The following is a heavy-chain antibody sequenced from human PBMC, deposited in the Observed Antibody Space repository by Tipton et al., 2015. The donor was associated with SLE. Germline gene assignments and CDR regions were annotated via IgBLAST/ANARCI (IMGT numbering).Heavy chain of an antibody. D-gene: IGHD1/OR15-1a*01. V-gene: IGHV4-34*01. CDR3: ARVPLGQRQTGYWYFDL. J-gene: IGHJ2*01. CDR1: GGSVSGYY. CDR2: INHSGNT. Sequence: LRLSCAVYGGSVSGYYWTWIRQPPGKGLEWIGEINHSGNTNFNSSLKSRVTISVDTSRNQFSLKLTSVTAADTAVYFCARVPLGQRQTGYWYFDLWGRGTLVTVSS.